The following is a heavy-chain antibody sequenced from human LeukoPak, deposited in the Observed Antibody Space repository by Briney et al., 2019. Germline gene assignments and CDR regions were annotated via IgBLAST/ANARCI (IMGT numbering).Heavy chain of an antibody. J-gene: IGHJ2*01. Sequence: PGGSLRLSCAASGFTFSSYAMSWVRQAPGKGLEWVSAISGSGGSTYYADSVKGRFTISRDNSKNTLYLQMNSLRAEDTAVYYCAKDPQRITMIVVVLGYFDFWGRGILVTVSS. CDR1: GFTFSSYA. V-gene: IGHV3-23*01. CDR2: ISGSGGST. CDR3: AKDPQRITMIVVVLGYFDF. D-gene: IGHD3-22*01.